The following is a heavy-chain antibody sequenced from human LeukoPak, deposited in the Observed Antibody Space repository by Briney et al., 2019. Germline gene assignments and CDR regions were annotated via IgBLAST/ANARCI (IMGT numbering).Heavy chain of an antibody. J-gene: IGHJ5*02. CDR2: IYYSGST. Sequence: SETLSLTCTVSGGSISSSSYYWGWIRQPPGEGLEWIGSIYYSGSTYYNPSLKSRVTISVDTSKNQFSLKLSSVTAADTAVYYCARRGDCSSTSCYVGPWGQGALVTVSS. CDR3: ARRGDCSSTSCYVGP. CDR1: GGSISSSSYY. D-gene: IGHD2-2*01. V-gene: IGHV4-39*01.